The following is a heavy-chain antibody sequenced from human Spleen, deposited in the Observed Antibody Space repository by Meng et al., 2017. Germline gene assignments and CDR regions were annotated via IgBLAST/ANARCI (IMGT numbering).Heavy chain of an antibody. CDR1: GGSFSDYY. Sequence: SETLSLTCVVSGGSFSDYYWSWTRQPPGKGLEWIGEINHRGNTNYNSFLESRVTISVDTSQNSLSLKLSSVTAADTAVYYCARDRLGVRGTVPYYYYGMDVWGQGTTVTVSS. CDR3: ARDRLGVRGTVPYYYYGMDV. V-gene: IGHV4-34*01. J-gene: IGHJ6*02. CDR2: INHRGNT. D-gene: IGHD3-10*01.